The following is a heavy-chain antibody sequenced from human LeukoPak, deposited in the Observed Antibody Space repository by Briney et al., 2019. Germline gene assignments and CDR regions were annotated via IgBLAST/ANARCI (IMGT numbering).Heavy chain of an antibody. CDR3: AKDTTVVTPRALDY. Sequence: GGSLRLSCAASGFTFSNFAMSWVRQAPGKGLECVSAISGSGGTTYYADSVKGRFTISRDNSKTTLYLQMNSLRAEDTAVYYCAKDTTVVTPRALDYWGQGSLVTVSS. CDR1: GFTFSNFA. CDR2: ISGSGGTT. J-gene: IGHJ4*02. V-gene: IGHV3-23*01. D-gene: IGHD4-23*01.